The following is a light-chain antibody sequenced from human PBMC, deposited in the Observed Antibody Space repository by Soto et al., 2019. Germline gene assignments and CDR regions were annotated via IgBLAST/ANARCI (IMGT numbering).Light chain of an antibody. V-gene: IGKV3-20*01. CDR3: HQYGRSASSIT. CDR2: DAS. CDR1: QSVRSGH. Sequence: ESVLTQSPGTLSLSPGDRATLSCRASQSVRSGHLAWYQQKPGQAPRLVIYDASTRATGIPDRFSGGGSGTDFTLTSIRVEPEDFAVYYCHQYGRSASSITFGPGTKVEIK. J-gene: IGKJ3*01.